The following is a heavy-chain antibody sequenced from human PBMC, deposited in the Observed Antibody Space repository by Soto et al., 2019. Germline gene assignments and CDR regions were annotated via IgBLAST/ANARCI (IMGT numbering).Heavy chain of an antibody. CDR1: GGTFSTYT. Sequence: QVHLVQSGAEVKKPGSSVKVSCKDAGGTFSTYTLIWVRQAPGQGLEWMGRIIPMLTVTNSAQKFQGRVTLTADKSTNTAFMELTSLRSDDTAVYYCSIGSWSAETFDVWGQGTMVTVSS. CDR2: IIPMLTVT. V-gene: IGHV1-69*02. CDR3: SIGSWSAETFDV. J-gene: IGHJ3*01. D-gene: IGHD2-2*01.